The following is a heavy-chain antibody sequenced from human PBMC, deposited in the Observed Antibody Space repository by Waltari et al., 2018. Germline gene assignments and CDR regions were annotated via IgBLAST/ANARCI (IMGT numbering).Heavy chain of an antibody. CDR1: GYTFTGYY. CDR3: ARDYGGNSGWYFDL. J-gene: IGHJ2*01. V-gene: IGHV1-2*06. Sequence: QVQLVQSGAEVKKPGASVKVSCKAAGYTFTGYYMHWVRQAPGQGLEWMGRINPNSGGTNYAQKFQVRVTMTRDTSISTAYMELSRLRSDDTAVYYCARDYGGNSGWYFDLWGRGTLVTVSS. D-gene: IGHD4-17*01. CDR2: INPNSGGT.